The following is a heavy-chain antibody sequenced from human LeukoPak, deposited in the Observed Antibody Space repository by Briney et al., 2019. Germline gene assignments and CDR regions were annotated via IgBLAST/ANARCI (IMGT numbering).Heavy chain of an antibody. D-gene: IGHD3-9*01. J-gene: IGHJ4*02. CDR1: EFTLSNHY. CDR2: ISGSGGST. CDR3: AKEGGLGYDISTGHPRNPHFDY. Sequence: GSLRLSCAASEFTLSNHYMNWVRQAPGKGLEWVSAISGSGGSTYYADSVKGRFTISRDNSKNTLYLQMNSLRAEDTAVYYCAKEGGLGYDISTGHPRNPHFDYWGQGTLVTVSS. V-gene: IGHV3-23*01.